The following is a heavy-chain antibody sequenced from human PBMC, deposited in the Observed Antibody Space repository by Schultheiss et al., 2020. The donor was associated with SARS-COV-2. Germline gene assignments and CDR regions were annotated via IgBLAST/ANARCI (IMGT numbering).Heavy chain of an antibody. CDR2: IYYSGST. D-gene: IGHD5-24*01. Sequence: SETLSLTCTVSGGSISSSSYYWGWIRQPPGKGLEWIGSIYYSGSTYYNPSLKSRVTIYVDTSKNQFSLKLSSVTAADTAVYYCARLTGEGRDGYHYFDYWGQGTVVTVSS. CDR1: GGSISSSSYY. V-gene: IGHV4-39*01. CDR3: ARLTGEGRDGYHYFDY. J-gene: IGHJ4*02.